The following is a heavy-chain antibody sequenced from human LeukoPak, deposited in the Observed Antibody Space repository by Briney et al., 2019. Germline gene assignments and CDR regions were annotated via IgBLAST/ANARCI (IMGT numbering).Heavy chain of an antibody. Sequence: SETLSLTCAVYGESFSGYFWNWIRQPPGKGLEWIGEINHSGSTSNHNPSLKSRVTMSVDTSKNQFSLKLSSVTAADTAVYYCARDRGGLDYWGQGTLVTVSS. V-gene: IGHV4-34*01. CDR1: GESFSGYF. D-gene: IGHD3-16*01. CDR3: ARDRGGLDY. J-gene: IGHJ4*02. CDR2: INHSGSTS.